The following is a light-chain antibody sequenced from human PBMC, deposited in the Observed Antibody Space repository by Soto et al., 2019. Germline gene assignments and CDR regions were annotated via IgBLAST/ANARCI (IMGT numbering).Light chain of an antibody. Sequence: IQMTHSRSTLSSSVLYRVTITCRASHSISTYLAWYRHKPGEAPKLLIYKASTLERGVPSRFSGSGSGTDFTLTISSLQPDDFATYYCQPYNSDSRTFGQGTKVDIK. CDR3: QPYNSDSRT. V-gene: IGKV1-5*03. CDR2: KAS. CDR1: HSISTY. J-gene: IGKJ1*01.